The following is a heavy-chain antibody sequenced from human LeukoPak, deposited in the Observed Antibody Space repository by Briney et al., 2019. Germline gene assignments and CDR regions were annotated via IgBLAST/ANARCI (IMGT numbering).Heavy chain of an antibody. CDR2: ISSSSSYI. Sequence: GGSPRLSCAASGFTFSSYSMNWVRQAPGKGLEWVSSISSSSSYIYYADSVKGRFTISRDNAKNSLYLQMNSLRAEDTAVYYCATARVATRAKDFDYWGQGTLVTVSS. CDR1: GFTFSSYS. J-gene: IGHJ4*02. V-gene: IGHV3-21*01. CDR3: ATARVATRAKDFDY.